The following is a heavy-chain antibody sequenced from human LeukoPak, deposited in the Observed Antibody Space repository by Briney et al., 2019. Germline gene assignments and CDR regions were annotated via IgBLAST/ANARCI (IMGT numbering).Heavy chain of an antibody. V-gene: IGHV3-30*18. CDR1: GFTFSSYG. D-gene: IGHD5-24*01. Sequence: GGSLRLSCAVSGFTFSSYGMHWVRQAPGKGLEWVAVISYDGSNKYYADSVKGRFTISRDNSKNTLYLQMNSLRAEDTAVYYCAKDFQRWLQLLGPWFDPWGQGTLVTVSS. CDR2: ISYDGSNK. CDR3: AKDFQRWLQLLGPWFDP. J-gene: IGHJ5*02.